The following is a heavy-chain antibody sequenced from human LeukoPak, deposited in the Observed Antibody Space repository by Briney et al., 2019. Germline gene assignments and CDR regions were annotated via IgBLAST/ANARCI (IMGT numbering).Heavy chain of an antibody. Sequence: SGGSLRLSCAAAGFTFSSYWMSWVRQAPGKGLEWVAYMKEDGSEKYYVDSVKGRFTISRDNAKSSLYLQMNTLRAEDTAVYYCARVTTSGWALFNFDYWGQGTLVTVSS. CDR1: GFTFSSYW. CDR2: MKEDGSEK. CDR3: ARVTTSGWALFNFDY. D-gene: IGHD1-26*01. J-gene: IGHJ4*02. V-gene: IGHV3-7*01.